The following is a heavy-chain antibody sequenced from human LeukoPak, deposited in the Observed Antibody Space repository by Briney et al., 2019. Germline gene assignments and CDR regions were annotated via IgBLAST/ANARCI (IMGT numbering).Heavy chain of an antibody. Sequence: GGSLRLSCAASGFTFSNYLMTWVRQAPGKGLEWVADIKADGSEKYYVDSVKGRFTILRDNAKNSLYLQLNSLRAEDTAVYYCARDQDYGYFNWFDSWGQGTLVTVSS. V-gene: IGHV3-7*01. CDR2: IKADGSEK. CDR1: GFTFSNYL. J-gene: IGHJ5*01. D-gene: IGHD5-18*01. CDR3: ARDQDYGYFNWFDS.